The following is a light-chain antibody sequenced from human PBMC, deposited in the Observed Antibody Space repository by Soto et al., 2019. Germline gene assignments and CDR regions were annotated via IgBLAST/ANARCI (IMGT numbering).Light chain of an antibody. CDR2: GAS. V-gene: IGKV3-20*01. CDR3: QQYGSSRT. CDR1: QSVDNIY. J-gene: IGKJ2*01. Sequence: EIVLTQSPGTLSLSPGERATLSCRASQSVDNIYLAWYQHKPGQAPRLLIYGASSRVTGVPDRFRGSGSGTDFTLSISRLEPEDFAVYYCQQYGSSRTFGQGTKVEIK.